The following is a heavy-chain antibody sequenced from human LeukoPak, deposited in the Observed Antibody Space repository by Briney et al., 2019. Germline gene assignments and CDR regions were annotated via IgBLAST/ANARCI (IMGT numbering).Heavy chain of an antibody. CDR1: GYTFTGYY. CDR3: ARTGDGSGSYSYYYGMDV. CDR2: INPNSGGT. Sequence: ASVKVSCKASGYTFTGYYMHWVRQAPGQGLEWMGWINPNSGGTNYAQKFQGRVTMTRDTSISTAYMELSRLRSGDTAVYYCARTGDGSGSYSYYYGMDVWGQGTTVTVSS. D-gene: IGHD3-10*01. V-gene: IGHV1-2*02. J-gene: IGHJ6*02.